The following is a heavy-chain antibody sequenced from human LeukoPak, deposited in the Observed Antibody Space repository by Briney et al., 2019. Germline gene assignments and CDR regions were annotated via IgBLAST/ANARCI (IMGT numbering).Heavy chain of an antibody. Sequence: SETLSLTCTVSGGSISSYYWSWIRQPPGKGLEWIGYIYYSGSTNYNPSLKSRVTISVDTSKNQFSLKLSSVTAADTAVYYCARDRDSSSWSSLGWFDPWGQGTLVTVSS. J-gene: IGHJ5*02. D-gene: IGHD6-13*01. CDR1: GGSISSYY. CDR3: ARDRDSSSWSSLGWFDP. V-gene: IGHV4-59*01. CDR2: IYYSGST.